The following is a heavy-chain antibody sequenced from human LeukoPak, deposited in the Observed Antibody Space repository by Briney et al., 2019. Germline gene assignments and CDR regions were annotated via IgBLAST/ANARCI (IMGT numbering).Heavy chain of an antibody. D-gene: IGHD2-15*01. CDR1: GYSFSGYF. V-gene: IGHV1-2*02. Sequence: GASVKVSCKASGYSFSGYFIHWVRQAPGQGLEWMGWIHPNSGGTNSAQKFQGRVTMSRDTSNNTAYMELSRLRSDDTAVYYCARHPTNCSGGSCYPSYLDYWGQGTLVTVSS. CDR2: IHPNSGGT. CDR3: ARHPTNCSGGSCYPSYLDY. J-gene: IGHJ4*02.